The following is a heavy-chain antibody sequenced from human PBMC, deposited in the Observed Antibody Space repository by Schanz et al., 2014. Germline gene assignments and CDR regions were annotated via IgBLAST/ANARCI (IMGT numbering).Heavy chain of an antibody. CDR3: ARGGSGSHYRLDY. CDR2: ITYNGGTI. V-gene: IGHV3-48*01. CDR1: GFTFSSHS. J-gene: IGHJ4*02. D-gene: IGHD1-26*01. Sequence: EEQLVDSGGGLVKPGGSLRLSCTASGFTFSSHSFNWVRQAPGKGLEWISYITYNGGTIYYADSMKGRFTVSRDNAENALYLQMNSLRAEDTGLYFCARGGSGSHYRLDYWGQGTLGTVSS.